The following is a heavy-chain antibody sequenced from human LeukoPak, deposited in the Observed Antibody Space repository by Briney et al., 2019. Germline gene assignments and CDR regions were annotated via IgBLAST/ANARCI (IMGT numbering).Heavy chain of an antibody. CDR1: GGSFSGYH. V-gene: IGHV4-34*01. D-gene: IGHD4-17*01. CDR2: INDRGRT. J-gene: IGHJ4*02. CDR3: ARDPTTVTSLPYYFDF. Sequence: PSETLSLTCAVHGGSFSGYHWNWIRQSPSKGREWSGEINDRGRTNYNPSLESRVTLSVDTSRKEFSLKLSAVTAADTAVYYCARDPTTVTSLPYYFDFWGQGTLVSVSS.